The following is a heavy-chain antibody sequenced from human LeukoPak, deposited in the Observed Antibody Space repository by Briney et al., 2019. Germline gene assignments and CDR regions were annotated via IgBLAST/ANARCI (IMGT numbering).Heavy chain of an antibody. J-gene: IGHJ4*02. D-gene: IGHD2-2*01. CDR1: GFTFSSYG. CDR2: ISYDGSNK. CDR3: ASLIVVVPAARNDY. Sequence: GGSLRLSCAASGFTFSSYGMHWVRQAPGKGLEWVAVISYDGSNKYYADSVKGRFTISRDNSKNTLYLQMNSLRAEDTAVYYCASLIVVVPAARNDYWGQGTLVTVSS. V-gene: IGHV3-30*03.